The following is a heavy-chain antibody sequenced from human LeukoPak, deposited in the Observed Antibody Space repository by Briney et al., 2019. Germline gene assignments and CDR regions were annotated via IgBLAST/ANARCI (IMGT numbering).Heavy chain of an antibody. V-gene: IGHV4-4*07. CDR2: IYTSGST. CDR1: GGSISSYY. D-gene: IGHD4-23*01. J-gene: IGHJ5*02. Sequence: PETLSLTCTVSGGSISSYYWSWIRQPAGKGLEWIGRIYTSGSTNYNPSLKSRVTMSVDTSKNQFSLKLSSVTAADTAVYYCARAPCCSVAYNWFDPWGQGTLVTVSS. CDR3: ARAPCCSVAYNWFDP.